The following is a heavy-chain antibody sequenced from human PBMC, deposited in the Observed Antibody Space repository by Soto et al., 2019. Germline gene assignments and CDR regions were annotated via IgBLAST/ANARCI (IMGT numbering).Heavy chain of an antibody. CDR2: ISLYSDGT. J-gene: IGHJ5*02. D-gene: IGHD2-2*01. CDR1: GYTFSNYG. CDR3: ARVVPGAEAWFGP. V-gene: IGHV1-18*01. Sequence: ASVKVSCKTSGYTFSNYGITWVRQAPGQPLEWLGWISLYSDGTNYARKFQGRVSMTTDTSTTTAYMELRSLRSDDTAVYYCARVVPGAEAWFGPWGQGTLVTVSS.